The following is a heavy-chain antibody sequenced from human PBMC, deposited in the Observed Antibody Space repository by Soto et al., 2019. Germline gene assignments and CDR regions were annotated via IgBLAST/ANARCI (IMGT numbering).Heavy chain of an antibody. D-gene: IGHD5-18*01. Sequence: QVQLLQSGGGLVKPGGSLRLSCAASGFTFSSSYMSWIRQAPGKGLEWVSYIRSSGVSMYYADSVKGRFTISRDNANNSLYLQMTSLRAEDTAVYYCARGGFNYASWGQGTLVTVSP. CDR1: GFTFSSSY. J-gene: IGHJ5*02. CDR3: ARGGFNYAS. CDR2: IRSSGVSM. V-gene: IGHV3-11*01.